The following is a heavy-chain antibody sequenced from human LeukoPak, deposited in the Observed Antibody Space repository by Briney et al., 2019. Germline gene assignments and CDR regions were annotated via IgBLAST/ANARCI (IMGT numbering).Heavy chain of an antibody. D-gene: IGHD4-23*01. Sequence: PSETLSLTCAVYGGSFRGYYWSWIRQPPGKGLEWIGEINHSGSSNYNPSLMSRITISVDTSKIQFSLMLSPVTAADTAVYYCARGRYGGYFDCWGQGTLVTVSS. J-gene: IGHJ4*02. V-gene: IGHV4-34*01. CDR2: INHSGSS. CDR1: GGSFRGYY. CDR3: ARGRYGGYFDC.